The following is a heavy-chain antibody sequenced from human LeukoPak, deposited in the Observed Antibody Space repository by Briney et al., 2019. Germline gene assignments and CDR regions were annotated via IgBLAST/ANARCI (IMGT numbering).Heavy chain of an antibody. Sequence: PGRSLRLSCAASGFIFDNFAIHWVRQAPGRGLEWVSIVSFDGTNNFYGDSVKGRFTVSRDNSNNTVYLHMNSLRPDDTAVYFCARDRNVVGADFDSWGRGTLVTVSS. V-gene: IGHV3-30*04. J-gene: IGHJ5*01. CDR1: GFIFDNFA. CDR3: ARDRNVVGADFDS. D-gene: IGHD4/OR15-4a*01. CDR2: VSFDGTNN.